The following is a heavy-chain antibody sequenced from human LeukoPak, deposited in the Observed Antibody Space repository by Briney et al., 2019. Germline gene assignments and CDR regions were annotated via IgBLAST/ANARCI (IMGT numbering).Heavy chain of an antibody. D-gene: IGHD6-25*01. Sequence: GGSLRLSCAASGFIFTDHYINWIRQAPGKGLEWLAYISGSNTHANYADSVRGRFTASRDNAKNSVYLQMDSLRVDDTAVYYCAKAGGYALDSWGQGILVTVSS. J-gene: IGHJ4*02. CDR1: GFIFTDHY. V-gene: IGHV3-11*03. CDR2: ISGSNTHA. CDR3: AKAGGYALDS.